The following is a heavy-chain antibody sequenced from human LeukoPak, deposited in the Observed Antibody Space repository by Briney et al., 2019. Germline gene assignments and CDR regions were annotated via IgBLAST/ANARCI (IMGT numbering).Heavy chain of an antibody. V-gene: IGHV3-11*04. CDR3: AIDQLLSSRDWFDP. Sequence: RSGGSLRLPCAASGFTFSDYYMSWIRQAPGKGLEWVSYISSSGSTIYYADSVKGRFTISRDNAKNSLYLQMNSLRAEDTAVYYCAIDQLLSSRDWFDPWGQGTLVTVSS. J-gene: IGHJ5*02. CDR2: ISSSGSTI. D-gene: IGHD2-2*01. CDR1: GFTFSDYY.